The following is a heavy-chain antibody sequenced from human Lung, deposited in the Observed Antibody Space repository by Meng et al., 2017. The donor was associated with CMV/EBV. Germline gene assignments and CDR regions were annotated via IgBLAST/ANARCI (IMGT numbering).Heavy chain of an antibody. CDR1: GGTFSSYA. CDR2: ISPIFGTA. V-gene: IGHV1-69*05. D-gene: IGHD3-22*01. J-gene: IGHJ6*02. CDR3: ARDPHTLYDSSGYYYYYGMDV. Sequence: SVKVSCKASGGTFSSYAISWMRQAPGQGLEWMGGISPIFGTANYAQKFQGRVTITTDESTSTAYMELSSLRSEDTAVYYCARDPHTLYDSSGYYYYYGMDVWGQGTTVTVAS.